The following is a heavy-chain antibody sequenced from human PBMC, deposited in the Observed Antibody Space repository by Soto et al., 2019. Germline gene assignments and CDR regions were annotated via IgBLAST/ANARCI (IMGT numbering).Heavy chain of an antibody. CDR1: GYTFTSYG. D-gene: IGHD3-3*01. V-gene: IGHV1-18*01. J-gene: IGHJ6*02. CDR2: ISAYNGNT. Sequence: ASVKVSCKASGYTFTSYGISWVRQAPGQGLEWMGWISAYNGNTNYAQKLQGRVTMTTDTSTSTAYMELRSLRSDDTAVYYCSRYYDFWSGYLYYYYYGMDVWGQGTTVTVSS. CDR3: SRYYDFWSGYLYYYYYGMDV.